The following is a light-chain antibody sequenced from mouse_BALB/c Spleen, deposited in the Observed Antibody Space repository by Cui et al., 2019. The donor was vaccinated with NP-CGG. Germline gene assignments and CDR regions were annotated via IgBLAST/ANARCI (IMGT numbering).Light chain of an antibody. V-gene: IGLV1*01. CDR1: TGAVTTSNY. J-gene: IGLJ1*01. Sequence: QAVVTQEYALTTSPGETVTLTCRSSTGAVTTSNYANWVQEKPDHLFTGLIGDTNTRAPGVPARFSGSLIGEKAPLTITGAQTEDEAIYFCALWYRNYWVFGGGTKLTVL. CDR3: ALWYRNYWV. CDR2: DTN.